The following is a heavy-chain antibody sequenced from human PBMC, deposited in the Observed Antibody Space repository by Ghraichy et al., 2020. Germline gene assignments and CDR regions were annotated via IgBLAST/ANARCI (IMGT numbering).Heavy chain of an antibody. D-gene: IGHD3-22*01. CDR2: IYYSGST. J-gene: IGHJ3*02. CDR3: ARTSSGYDAFDI. V-gene: IGHV4-59*01. Sequence: SETLSLTCTVSGGSISSYYWSWIRQPPGKGLEWIGYIYYSGSTNYNPSLKSRVTISVDTSKNQFSLKLSSVTAADTAVYYCARTSSGYDAFDIWGQGTMVTVSS. CDR1: GGSISSYY.